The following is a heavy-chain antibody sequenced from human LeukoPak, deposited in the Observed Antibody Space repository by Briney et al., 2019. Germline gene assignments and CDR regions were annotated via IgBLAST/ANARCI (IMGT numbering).Heavy chain of an antibody. CDR3: ARRSGGGQYFDY. D-gene: IGHD2-15*01. CDR1: GVSISSYY. CDR2: IYYSGST. J-gene: IGHJ4*02. V-gene: IGHV4-59*04. Sequence: PSETLSLTCTVSGVSISSYYWSWLRQPPGMGLEWIGYIYYSGSTYYNPSLKSRVTMSVDTSKNQFSLNLSSVTAADTAVYYCARRSGGGQYFDYWGQGTLVTVSS.